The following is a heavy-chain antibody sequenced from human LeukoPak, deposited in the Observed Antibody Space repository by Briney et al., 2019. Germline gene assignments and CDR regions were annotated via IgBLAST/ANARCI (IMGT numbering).Heavy chain of an antibody. J-gene: IGHJ4*02. CDR2: MNPNSGNT. CDR1: GYTFTSYD. CDR3: ARGNPGGIAAAGTTDY. V-gene: IGHV1-8*01. Sequence: ASAKVSCKASGYTFTSYDINWVRQATGQGLEWMGWMNPNSGNTGYAQKFQGRVTMTRNTSISTAYMELSSLRSEDTAVYYCARGNPGGIAAAGTTDYWGQGTLVTVSS. D-gene: IGHD6-13*01.